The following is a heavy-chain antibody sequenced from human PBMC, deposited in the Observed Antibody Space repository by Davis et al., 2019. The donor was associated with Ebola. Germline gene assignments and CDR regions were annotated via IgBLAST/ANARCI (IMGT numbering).Heavy chain of an antibody. CDR3: ARGEGAPDF. CDR2: IRTYDGNT. CDR1: GYTFTNYY. D-gene: IGHD1-26*01. J-gene: IGHJ4*02. Sequence: ASVKVSCKASGYTFTNYYMHWVRQAPGQSLEWLGWIRTYDGNTNYAQKLQDRVTMTTDTSTTTVFMELTNLRSDDTAVYWCARGEGAPDFWGQGTLVTVSS. V-gene: IGHV1-18*04.